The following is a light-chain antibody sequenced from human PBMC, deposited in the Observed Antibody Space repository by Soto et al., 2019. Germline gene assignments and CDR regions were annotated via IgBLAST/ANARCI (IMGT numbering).Light chain of an antibody. CDR3: QQYNSAPWT. CDR2: AAS. V-gene: IGKV1-27*01. CDR1: QGISNY. Sequence: DIQVTQSPSSLSASVGDRVTITCRASQGISNYLAWYQQKPGKVPKLLIYAASTLHSGVPSRFSGSGSGTDFTLTISSLQPEDVATYYCQQYNSAPWTFGQGTKVEIK. J-gene: IGKJ1*01.